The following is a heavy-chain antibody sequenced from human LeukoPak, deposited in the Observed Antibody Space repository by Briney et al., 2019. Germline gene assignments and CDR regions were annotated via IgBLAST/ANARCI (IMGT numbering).Heavy chain of an antibody. CDR2: ISAYNGNT. J-gene: IGHJ4*02. D-gene: IGHD3-22*01. CDR3: ARNYYDSSGYYYVCRTGFDY. V-gene: IGHV1-18*01. CDR1: GYTFTSYG. Sequence: ASVKVSCKASGYTFTSYGISWVRQAPGQGLEWMGWISAYNGNTNYAQKLQGRVTMTTDTSTSTDYMELRSLRSDDTAVYYCARNYYDSSGYYYVCRTGFDYWGQGTLVTVSS.